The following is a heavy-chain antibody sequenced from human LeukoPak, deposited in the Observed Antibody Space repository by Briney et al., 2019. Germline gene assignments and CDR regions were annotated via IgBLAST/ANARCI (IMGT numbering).Heavy chain of an antibody. V-gene: IGHV3-7*01. CDR1: GFTFSSYW. J-gene: IGHJ4*02. Sequence: GGSLRLSCAASGFTFSSYWMSWVRQAPGKGLEWVANIKQDGSEKYYVDSVKGRFTISRGNAKNSLYLQMNSLGAEDTAVYYCARDSVVITFDYWGQGTLVTVSS. D-gene: IGHD3-22*01. CDR3: ARDSVVITFDY. CDR2: IKQDGSEK.